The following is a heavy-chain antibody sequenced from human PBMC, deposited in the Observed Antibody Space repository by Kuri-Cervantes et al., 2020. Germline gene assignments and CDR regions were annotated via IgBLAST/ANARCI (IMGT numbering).Heavy chain of an antibody. CDR3: ARCSSSTVY. V-gene: IGHV3-7*04. J-gene: IGHJ4*02. Sequence: GESLKISCAASGFTFSIYWMTWVRQAPGKGLEWVANIKQDGSEKYYVDSVKGRFTISRDNAKNSLYLQMNSLRAEDTAVYYCARCSSSTVYWGQGTLVTVSS. CDR1: GFTFSIYW. CDR2: IKQDGSEK. D-gene: IGHD6-13*01.